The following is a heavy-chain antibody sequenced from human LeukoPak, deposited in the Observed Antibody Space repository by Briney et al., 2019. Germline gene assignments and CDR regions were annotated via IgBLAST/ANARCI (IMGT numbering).Heavy chain of an antibody. V-gene: IGHV4-59*01. CDR2: IYYSGST. D-gene: IGHD3-10*01. CDR3: ARVPKHYSPYWYFDL. CDR1: GGSISSYY. J-gene: IGHJ2*01. Sequence: SETLSLTCTVSGGSISSYYWRWIRQPPGKGLEWIGYIYYSGSTNYNPSLKSRVTISVDTSKNQFSLKLSSVTAADTAVYYCARVPKHYSPYWYFDLWGRGTLVTVSS.